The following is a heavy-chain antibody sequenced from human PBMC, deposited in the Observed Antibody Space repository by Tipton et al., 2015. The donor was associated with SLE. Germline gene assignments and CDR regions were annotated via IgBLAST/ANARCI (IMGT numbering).Heavy chain of an antibody. D-gene: IGHD2-21*02. J-gene: IGHJ3*02. CDR1: GGSISSGYY. CDR2: INHSGST. V-gene: IGHV4-38-2*02. CDR3: AREGIVVVTSAFDI. Sequence: TLSLTCTVSGGSISSGYYWGWIRQPPGKGLEWIGEINHSGSTNYNPSLKSRVTISVDTSKNQFSLKLSSVTAADTAVYYCAREGIVVVTSAFDIWGQGTMVTVSS.